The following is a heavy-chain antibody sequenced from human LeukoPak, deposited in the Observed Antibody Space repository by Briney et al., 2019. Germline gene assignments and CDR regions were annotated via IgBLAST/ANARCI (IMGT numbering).Heavy chain of an antibody. D-gene: IGHD3-10*01. J-gene: IGHJ6*04. CDR2: INSEGSST. V-gene: IGHV3-74*01. Sequence: GGALRLSCAASGFTFSSYWMHWVRQAPGKGLVWVSRINSEGSSTSYADSVKGRFTISRDNAKNTLYLQMNSLRAEDTAVYYCARVNTMVRGVMSPWYYYYGMDVWGKGTTVTVSS. CDR3: ARVNTMVRGVMSPWYYYYGMDV. CDR1: GFTFSSYW.